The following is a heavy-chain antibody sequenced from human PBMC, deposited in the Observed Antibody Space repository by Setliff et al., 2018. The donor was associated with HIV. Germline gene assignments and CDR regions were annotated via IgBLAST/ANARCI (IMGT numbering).Heavy chain of an antibody. CDR3: ARQKKSSSWSPNDY. J-gene: IGHJ4*02. CDR1: GGSISSNNYY. D-gene: IGHD2-2*01. CDR2: INHNKSS. Sequence: SETLSLTCTVSGGSISSNNYYWSWIRQPPGKGLEWIGEINHNKSSDYNPSLKSRVTMSVDTSKNQFSLKVKSVTAADTAVYYCARQKKSSSWSPNDYWGQGTLVTVSS. V-gene: IGHV4-39*01.